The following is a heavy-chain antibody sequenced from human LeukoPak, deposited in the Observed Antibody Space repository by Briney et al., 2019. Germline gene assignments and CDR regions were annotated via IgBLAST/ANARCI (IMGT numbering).Heavy chain of an antibody. Sequence: GGSLRLSCAASGFTFSSYSMNWVRQAPGKGLEWVSSISSSSSYIYYADSVKGRFTISRDNAKNSLYLQMNSLRAEDTAVYYCARASSNYYYYYMDVWGKGTTVTISS. CDR2: ISSSSSYI. CDR1: GFTFSSYS. V-gene: IGHV3-21*01. J-gene: IGHJ6*03. CDR3: ARASSNYYYYYMDV.